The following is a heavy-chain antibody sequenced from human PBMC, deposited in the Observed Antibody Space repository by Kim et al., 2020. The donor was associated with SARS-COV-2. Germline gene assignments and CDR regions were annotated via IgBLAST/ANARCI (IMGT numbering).Heavy chain of an antibody. V-gene: IGHV3-74*01. CDR2: INSDGSNT. Sequence: GGSLRLSCAASGFTFSTYWMHWVRQTPGKGLVCVSRINSDGSNTNYADSVKGRFTISRDNAKNTLYLQMNSLRDEDTAVYYCARGGGYSSDPLDYWGHGTLVAVSS. J-gene: IGHJ4*01. CDR3: ARGGGYSSDPLDY. D-gene: IGHD5-18*01. CDR1: GFTFSTYW.